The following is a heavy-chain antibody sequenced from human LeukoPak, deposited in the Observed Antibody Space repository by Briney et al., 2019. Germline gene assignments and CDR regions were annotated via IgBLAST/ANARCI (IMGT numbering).Heavy chain of an antibody. CDR3: ARVGTTNWDPYYFDY. V-gene: IGHV1-2*02. D-gene: IGHD1-7*01. CDR1: GYTFTGYY. Sequence: ASVKVSCKASGYTFTGYYMHWVRQAPGQGLEWMGWINPNSGGTNYAQKFQGMVTMTRDTSISTAYMELSGLRSDDTAVYYCARVGTTNWDPYYFDYWGQGTLVTVSS. J-gene: IGHJ4*02. CDR2: INPNSGGT.